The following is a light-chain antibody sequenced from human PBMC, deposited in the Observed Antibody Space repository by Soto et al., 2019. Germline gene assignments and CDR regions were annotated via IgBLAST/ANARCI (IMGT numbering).Light chain of an antibody. V-gene: IGLV2-23*01. Sequence: QSALAQPASVSGSPGQPITISCTGTSSDVGNYNLVSWYQQHPGKAPKLMIYEGSKRPSGVSNRFSGSKSGNTASLTILGLQAEDEADYYCCSYAGYSTYVFGTGTKVTVL. CDR3: CSYAGYSTYV. CDR1: SSDVGNYNL. J-gene: IGLJ1*01. CDR2: EGS.